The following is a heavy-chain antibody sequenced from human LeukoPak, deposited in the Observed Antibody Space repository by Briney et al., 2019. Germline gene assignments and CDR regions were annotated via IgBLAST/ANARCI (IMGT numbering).Heavy chain of an antibody. Sequence: GGSLRLSCAASGFPFSVSWMHWFRQVPGKGLMWVSRITTDETTTYADSVRGRFSISRDNAKNTVYLQMNSLRAEDTAVYYCAKRYSGSYYWFDYWGQGTLVTVSS. J-gene: IGHJ4*02. D-gene: IGHD1-26*01. V-gene: IGHV3-74*01. CDR3: AKRYSGSYYWFDY. CDR1: GFPFSVSW. CDR2: ITTDETT.